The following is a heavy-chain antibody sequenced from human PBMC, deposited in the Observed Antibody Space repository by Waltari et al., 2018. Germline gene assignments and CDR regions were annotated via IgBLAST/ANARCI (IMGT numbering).Heavy chain of an antibody. CDR1: GYTFTNFG. D-gene: IGHD3-22*01. CDR3: ARGGGPRTVVALTFDL. CDR2: ISPYKCNA. J-gene: IGHJ4*02. Sequence: QVQLVQSGAEVKKPGASVKVSCKASGYTFTNFGINWGRQAPGQGFEWMGWISPYKCNADDEQKLQGRVTMTTDTSTKTAFLELRSLRSDDTAVYYCARGGGPRTVVALTFDLWGQGTLVTVSS. V-gene: IGHV1-18*01.